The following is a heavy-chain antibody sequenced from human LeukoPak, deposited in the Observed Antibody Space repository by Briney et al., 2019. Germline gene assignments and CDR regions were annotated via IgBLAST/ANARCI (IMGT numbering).Heavy chain of an antibody. J-gene: IGHJ4*02. D-gene: IGHD6-19*01. Sequence: GGSLRLSCLASGFIVTGHGMHWVRQAPGKGLEWEAFIQGDGRMTWYADSVRGRFSISRDDSKNTVYLQMNSLRAEDTAVYYCARGSPPQIAVAVVFDYWGQGTLVTVSS. CDR2: IQGDGRMT. CDR3: ARGSPPQIAVAVVFDY. V-gene: IGHV3-30*02. CDR1: GFIVTGHG.